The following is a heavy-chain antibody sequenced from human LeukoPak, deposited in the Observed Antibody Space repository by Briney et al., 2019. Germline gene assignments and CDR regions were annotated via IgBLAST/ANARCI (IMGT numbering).Heavy chain of an antibody. CDR3: AKDLSMVRGGSADY. CDR1: GFSFSRYG. V-gene: IGHV3-23*01. CDR2: ISGSGGST. D-gene: IGHD3-10*01. Sequence: PGGSLRLSCAASGFSFSRYGMKWVRQAPGKGLEWVSAISGSGGSTYYADSVKGRFTISRDNSKNTLYLQMNSLRAEDTAVYYCAKDLSMVRGGSADYWGQGTLVTVSS. J-gene: IGHJ4*02.